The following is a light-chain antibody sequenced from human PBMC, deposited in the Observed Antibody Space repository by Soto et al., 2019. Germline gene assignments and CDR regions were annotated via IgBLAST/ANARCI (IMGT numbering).Light chain of an antibody. J-gene: IGLJ2*01. CDR2: DIS. CDR3: CSYAGSYTLV. CDR1: SSEVGGYDF. Sequence: QSVLTQPRSVSGSPGQSVTISCTGTSSEVGGYDFVSWYQQHPGKAPKLMIYDISKRPSGVPDRFSGSKSGNTASLTISGLQAEDEADYYCCSYAGSYTLVFGGGTKLTVL. V-gene: IGLV2-11*01.